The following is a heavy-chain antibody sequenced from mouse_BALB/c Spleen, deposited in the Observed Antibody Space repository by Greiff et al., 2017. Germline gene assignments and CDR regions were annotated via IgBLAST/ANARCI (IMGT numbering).Heavy chain of an antibody. CDR3: TRHERDGSSFDY. Sequence: EVQGVESGGDLVKPGGSLKLSCAASGFTFSSYGMSWVRQTPDKRLEWVATISSGGSNTYYPDSVKGRFTISRDNAKNTLYLQMSSLKSEETAMYYCTRHERDGSSFDYWGQGTTLTVSS. CDR1: GFTFSSYG. CDR2: ISSGGSNT. V-gene: IGHV5-6*01. D-gene: IGHD1-1*01. J-gene: IGHJ2*01.